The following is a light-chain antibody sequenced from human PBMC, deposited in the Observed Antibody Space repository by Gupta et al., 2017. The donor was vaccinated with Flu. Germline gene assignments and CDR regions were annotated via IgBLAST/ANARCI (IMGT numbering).Light chain of an antibody. J-gene: IGLJ1*01. CDR2: EGN. V-gene: IGLV2-23*01. Sequence: SALTQPASVSGSPGQSITISCSGTISDVGSSYLVSLYPQHPGKPPKLVIYEGNNRPSGVAGGFSVSKAGNTASLTISEPAGEDAADYYCGSRLRGGGYVFGTRTKVTVL. CDR1: ISDVGSSYL. CDR3: GSRLRGGGYV.